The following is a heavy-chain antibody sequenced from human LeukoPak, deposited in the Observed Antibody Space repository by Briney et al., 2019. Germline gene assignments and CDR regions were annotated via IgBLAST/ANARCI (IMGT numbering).Heavy chain of an antibody. J-gene: IGHJ4*02. Sequence: SVKVSCKASGGTFSSYAISWVRQAPGQGLEWMGGIIPIFGTANCAQKFQGRATITADESTSTAYMELSSLRSEDTAVYYCARGGHSGYDSPFDYWGQGTLVTVSS. CDR2: IIPIFGTA. V-gene: IGHV1-69*01. D-gene: IGHD5-12*01. CDR3: ARGGHSGYDSPFDY. CDR1: GGTFSSYA.